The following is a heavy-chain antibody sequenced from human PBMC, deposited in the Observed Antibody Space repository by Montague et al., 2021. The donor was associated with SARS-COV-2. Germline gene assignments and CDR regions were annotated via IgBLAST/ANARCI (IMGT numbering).Heavy chain of an antibody. CDR2: ISYSGRT. J-gene: IGHJ6*03. V-gene: IGHV4-39*01. Sequence: SETLSLTCTVSGGSVSSSPYYWGWIRQPPGRGLEWVGSISYSGRTYFSPSLKSRLTISIDSSENPFSLRLSSVTAADTAVYYCASSYCYGSGTYVYNYSLDVWGKGTTVTVSS. CDR1: GGSVSSSPYY. CDR3: ASSYCYGSGTYVYNYSLDV. D-gene: IGHD3-10*01.